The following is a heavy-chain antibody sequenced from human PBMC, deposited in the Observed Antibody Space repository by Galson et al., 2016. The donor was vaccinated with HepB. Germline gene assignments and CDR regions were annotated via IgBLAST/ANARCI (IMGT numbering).Heavy chain of an antibody. D-gene: IGHD1-1*01. CDR3: AGDRGQGSQLDS. CDR2: VWNAGDIH. Sequence: SLRLSCAASGFSFSRYGLHWVRQAPGKGLEWVAVVWNAGDIHSYADSVKGRFTISRDKSKNMVFLHMDSLRVDDTALYYCAGDRGQGSQLDSWGQGTLVGVSS. J-gene: IGHJ1*01. V-gene: IGHV3-33*01. CDR1: GFSFSRYG.